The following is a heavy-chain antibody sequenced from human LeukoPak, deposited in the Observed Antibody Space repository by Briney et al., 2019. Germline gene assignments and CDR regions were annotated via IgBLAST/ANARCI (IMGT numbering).Heavy chain of an antibody. D-gene: IGHD5-18*01. CDR3: ARGGRIQLWKSPKYNWFDP. J-gene: IGHJ5*02. CDR2: INHSGST. Sequence: ASETLSLTCTVSGDSITSGNYYWSWIRQPPGKGLEWIGEINHSGSTNYNPSLKSRVTISVDTSKNQFSLKLSSVTAADTAVYYCARGGRIQLWKSPKYNWFDPWGQGTLVTVSS. CDR1: GDSITSGNYY. V-gene: IGHV4-39*07.